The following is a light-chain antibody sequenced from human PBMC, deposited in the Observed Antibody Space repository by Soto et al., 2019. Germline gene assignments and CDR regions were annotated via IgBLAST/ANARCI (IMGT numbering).Light chain of an antibody. CDR3: QKYSSAPFD. J-gene: IGKJ3*01. V-gene: IGKV1-27*01. CDR2: DAS. CDR1: QGISNY. Sequence: DIQMTQSPSSLSASVGARVTITCRASQGISNYLAWYQQKPGKVPKLLIYDASTLQSGVPSRCSGSGSGTDFTLTISSLQPEDVATDYGQKYSSAPFDFGPGTKVYVK.